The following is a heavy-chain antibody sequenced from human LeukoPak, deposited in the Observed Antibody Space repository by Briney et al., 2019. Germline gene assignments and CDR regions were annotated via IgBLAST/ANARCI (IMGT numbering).Heavy chain of an antibody. J-gene: IGHJ3*02. CDR1: GGSISSYY. Sequence: TETLSLTCTVSGGSISSYYWSWIRQPAGKGLEWIGRIYTSGSTIYNPSLRSRVTMSVDTSKNQFSLKLSSVTAADTAVYYCAGGPSFNQEDIWGQGTMVPVSS. CDR2: IYTSGST. D-gene: IGHD1-14*01. CDR3: AGGPSFNQEDI. V-gene: IGHV4-4*07.